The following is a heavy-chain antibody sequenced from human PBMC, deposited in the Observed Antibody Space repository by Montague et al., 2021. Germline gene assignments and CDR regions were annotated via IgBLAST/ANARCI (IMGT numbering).Heavy chain of an antibody. V-gene: IGHV3-53*01. CDR3: ARASFGGPGD. CDR2: IYSGGSI. CDR1: GFTVSGSF. J-gene: IGHJ4*01. D-gene: IGHD3-16*01. Sequence: SLRLSCEASGFTVSGSFLTWVRQPPGKGLEWVSLIYSGGSISYAASVEGRFTISRDNSKNTLYLQMNGLRAADTAVYYCARASFGGPGDWGQGTLVTVSS.